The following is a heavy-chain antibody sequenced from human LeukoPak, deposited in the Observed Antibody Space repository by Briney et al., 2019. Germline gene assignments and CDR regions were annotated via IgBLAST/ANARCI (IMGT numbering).Heavy chain of an antibody. CDR2: ISERGGST. J-gene: IGHJ4*02. CDR1: GITLSNYG. Sequence: GGSLRLSCVVSGITLSNYGMSWVRQAPGKGLEWVSGISERGGSTNYADSVKGRFIISRDTSKNTVYLQMNSLRVEDTAVYFCAKRGIVIRAVIIIGFHKEAYYFDYWGQGILVTISS. CDR3: AKRGIVIRAVIIIGFHKEAYYFDY. D-gene: IGHD3-10*01. V-gene: IGHV3-23*01.